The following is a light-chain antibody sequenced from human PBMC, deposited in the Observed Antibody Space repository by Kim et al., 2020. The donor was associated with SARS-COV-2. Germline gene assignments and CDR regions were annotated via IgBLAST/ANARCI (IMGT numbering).Light chain of an antibody. Sequence: SYELTQPPSVSVSPGQTASITCSGDKLGDKYACWYQQKPGQSPVLVIYQDSKRPSGIPERFSGSNSGNTATLTISRTQAMDEADYYCQVWDSSSGRVFGT. CDR2: QDS. CDR1: KLGDKY. V-gene: IGLV3-1*01. CDR3: QVWDSSSGRV. J-gene: IGLJ1*01.